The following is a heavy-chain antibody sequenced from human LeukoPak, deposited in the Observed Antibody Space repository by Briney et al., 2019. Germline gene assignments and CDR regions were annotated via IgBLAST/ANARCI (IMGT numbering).Heavy chain of an antibody. D-gene: IGHD6-13*01. CDR2: ISWNSGSI. CDR3: AKDIAAAHEWYFDL. J-gene: IGHJ2*01. CDR1: GFTFDDYA. V-gene: IGHV3-9*01. Sequence: GGSLRLSCAASGFTFDDYAMHWVRQATGKGLEWVSGISWNSGSIGYADSVKGRFTISRDNAKNSLYLQMNSLRAEDTALYYCAKDIAAAHEWYFDLWGRGTLVTVSS.